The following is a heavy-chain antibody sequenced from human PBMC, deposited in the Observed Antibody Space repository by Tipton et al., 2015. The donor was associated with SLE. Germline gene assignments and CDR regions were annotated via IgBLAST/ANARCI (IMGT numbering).Heavy chain of an antibody. J-gene: IGHJ6*03. Sequence: TLSLTCTVSGGSISSHYWSWIRQPPGKGLEWIGYIYCSGSTNYNPSLKSRVTISVDTSKNQFSLKLSSVTAADTAVYYCARLTIFGVVIIGNYYYYMDVWGKVTTVTVSS. CDR1: GGSISSHY. V-gene: IGHV4-59*11. D-gene: IGHD3-3*01. CDR2: IYCSGST. CDR3: ARLTIFGVVIIGNYYYYMDV.